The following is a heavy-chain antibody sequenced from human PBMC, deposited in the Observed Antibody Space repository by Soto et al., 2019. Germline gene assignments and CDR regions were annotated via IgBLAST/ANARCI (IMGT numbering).Heavy chain of an antibody. Sequence: QVQLVQSGAEVKKPGSSVKVSCKASGGTFSSYTISWVRQAPGQGLEWMGRIIPILGIANYAQKLQGRVTITADKSTSTAYMELRSLRSEDTAVYYCARDPSSWAFDIWGQGTMVTVSS. CDR1: GGTFSSYT. CDR3: ARDPSSWAFDI. CDR2: IIPILGIA. J-gene: IGHJ3*02. D-gene: IGHD6-6*01. V-gene: IGHV1-69*08.